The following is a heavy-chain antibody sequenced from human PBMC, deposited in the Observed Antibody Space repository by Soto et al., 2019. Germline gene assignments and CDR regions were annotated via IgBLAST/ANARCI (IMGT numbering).Heavy chain of an antibody. CDR3: ARGGTYGSGSYDAFDI. J-gene: IGHJ3*02. D-gene: IGHD3-10*01. CDR1: GFTFSSYW. CDR2: IKQDGSEK. Sequence: GGSLRLSCAASGFTFSSYWMSWVRQAPGKGLEWVANIKQDGSEKYYVDSVKGRFTISRDNAKNSLYLQMNSLRAEDTAVYYCARGGTYGSGSYDAFDIWGQGTMVTVSS. V-gene: IGHV3-7*01.